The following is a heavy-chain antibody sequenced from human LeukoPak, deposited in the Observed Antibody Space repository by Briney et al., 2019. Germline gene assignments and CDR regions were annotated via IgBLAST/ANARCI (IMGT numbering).Heavy chain of an antibody. CDR2: IAYDGSRA. CDR3: TRYNNDHFDY. J-gene: IGHJ4*02. CDR1: GFTFGGYG. Sequence: PGGSLRLSCAGSGFTFGGYGMHWFRQTPSKGLEWVAVIAYDGSRAFYADSAKGRFTISRDNSKNTMSVQMDDLRAEDTAVYYCTRYNNDHFDYWGQGTLVTVSS. V-gene: IGHV3-33*01. D-gene: IGHD1-14*01.